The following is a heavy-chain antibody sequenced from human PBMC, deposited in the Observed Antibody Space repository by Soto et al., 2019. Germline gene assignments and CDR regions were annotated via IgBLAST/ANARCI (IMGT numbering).Heavy chain of an antibody. CDR3: AREDGYNFTPFDY. J-gene: IGHJ4*02. V-gene: IGHV3-21*01. Sequence: GGSLRLSCAASGFTFSSYSMNWVRQAPGRGLEWVSSISSTSSYIYYADSVKGRFTISRDNAKNSLYLQMNSLRAEDTAVYYCAREDGYNFTPFDYWGQGTLVTVSS. CDR1: GFTFSSYS. D-gene: IGHD5-12*01. CDR2: ISSTSSYI.